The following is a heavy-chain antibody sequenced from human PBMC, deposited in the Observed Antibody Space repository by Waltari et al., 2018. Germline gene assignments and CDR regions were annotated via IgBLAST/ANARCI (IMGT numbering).Heavy chain of an antibody. Sequence: QVQLQESGPGLVKPSETLSLTCIVSGGSISGNYWTWIRQPAGKGLEWIGRIYSSGSTNHHPSLKSRVAMSIDTSKNQFSLKLTSVTAADTAVYYCARPKWRTSWKMGEFDPWGQGTLVTVSS. V-gene: IGHV4-4*07. CDR3: ARPKWRTSWKMGEFDP. D-gene: IGHD2-2*01. CDR2: IYSSGST. J-gene: IGHJ5*02. CDR1: GGSISGNY.